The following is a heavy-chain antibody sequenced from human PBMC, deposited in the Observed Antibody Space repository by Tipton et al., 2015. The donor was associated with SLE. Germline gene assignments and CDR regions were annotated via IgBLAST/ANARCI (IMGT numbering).Heavy chain of an antibody. Sequence: LRLSCAASGFTFSSYGMHWVRQAPGKGLEWIGEINHRGSTNYNPSLKSRVTISVDTSKNQFSLKLTSVTAADTAVYYCARDLVGSSGDAFDIWGQGTMVTVSS. CDR3: ARDLVGSSGDAFDI. CDR1: GFTFSSYG. V-gene: IGHV4-34*01. CDR2: INHRGST. J-gene: IGHJ3*02. D-gene: IGHD3-22*01.